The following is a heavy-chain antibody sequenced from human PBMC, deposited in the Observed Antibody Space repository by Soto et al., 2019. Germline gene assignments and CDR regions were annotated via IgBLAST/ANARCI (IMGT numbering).Heavy chain of an antibody. CDR2: INHGGST. V-gene: IGHV4-34*01. CDR1: GGSFSGYY. Sequence: PSETLSLTCAVYGGSFSGYYWSWIRQPPGKGLEWIGEINHGGSTNYNPSLKSRVTISVDTSKNQFSLKLSSVTAADTAVYYCARTVRWHFWSGYYYYGMDVWGQGTTVTVSS. CDR3: ARTVRWHFWSGYYYYGMDV. J-gene: IGHJ6*02. D-gene: IGHD3-3*02.